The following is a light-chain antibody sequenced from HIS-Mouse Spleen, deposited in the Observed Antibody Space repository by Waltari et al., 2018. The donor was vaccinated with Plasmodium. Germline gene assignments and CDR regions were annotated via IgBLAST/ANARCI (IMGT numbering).Light chain of an antibody. Sequence: SYVLTQPPSVSVAPGQTARITCGGNNIGSTRVHWYQQKPGQAPVLVVYDDSDRPSGIPGRFSGSNSGNTATLTISRVEAGDEADYYCQVWDSSSDHPVFGGGTKLTVL. V-gene: IGLV3-21*02. J-gene: IGLJ2*01. CDR1: NIGSTR. CDR2: DDS. CDR3: QVWDSSSDHPV.